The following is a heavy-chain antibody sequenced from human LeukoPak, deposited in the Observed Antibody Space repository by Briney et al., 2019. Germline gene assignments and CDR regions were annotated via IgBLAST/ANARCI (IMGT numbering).Heavy chain of an antibody. J-gene: IGHJ4*02. CDR1: GGSILNINYY. CDR2: IYYSGST. D-gene: IGHD1-1*01. Sequence: SETLSLTCSVSGGSILNINYYWGWIRQPPGKGLEWIGSIYYSGSTYYNPSLKSRVIISVDTSNNQFSLKLSSVTAADTAVYYCAGAPWPTYYFDYWGQGPLVTVSS. CDR3: AGAPWPTYYFDY. V-gene: IGHV4-39*01.